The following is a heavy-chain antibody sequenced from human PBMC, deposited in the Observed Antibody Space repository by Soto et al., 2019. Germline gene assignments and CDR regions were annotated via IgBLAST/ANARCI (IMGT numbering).Heavy chain of an antibody. Sequence: QVQLVESGGGVVQPGRSLRVSCAASGFTFSIYAMHWVRQAPGTGLEWVAVISYDGTKTYYADSEKGRFTISRYNSKNTVYLQMNSLRDEDTAVYSCAKDRGPRMQRLIAPFDDWGQGTLVTVSP. D-gene: IGHD2-8*01. V-gene: IGHV3-30*18. CDR1: GFTFSIYA. CDR2: ISYDGTKT. J-gene: IGHJ4*02. CDR3: AKDRGPRMQRLIAPFDD.